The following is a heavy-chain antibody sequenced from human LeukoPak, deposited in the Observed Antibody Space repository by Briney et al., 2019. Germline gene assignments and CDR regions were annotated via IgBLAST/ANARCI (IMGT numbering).Heavy chain of an antibody. CDR3: ARPPGRDGYNRYDY. CDR2: IDPNSGGT. D-gene: IGHD5-12*01. J-gene: IGHJ4*02. CDR1: GFTFTAYY. V-gene: IGHV1-2*02. Sequence: GASVKVSCKASGFTFTAYYIHWVRQAPGQGLEWMGWIDPNSGGTTYARKFQGRVTMTRDTSISTAYMQLNGLRSDDTAVFYCARPPGRDGYNRYDYWGQGTLVTVSS.